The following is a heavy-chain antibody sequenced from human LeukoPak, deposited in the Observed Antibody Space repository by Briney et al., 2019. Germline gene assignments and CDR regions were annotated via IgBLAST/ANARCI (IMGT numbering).Heavy chain of an antibody. Sequence: AASVKVSCKASGYTFTGYVIHWVRRAPGQGLEWMGWISPNSGGTNYAQKFQGRVTMTRNTSISTAYMELSSLRSEDTAVYYCARDGGSNYYYYGMDVWGQGTTVTVSS. CDR2: ISPNSGGT. J-gene: IGHJ6*02. CDR1: GYTFTGYV. D-gene: IGHD2-15*01. V-gene: IGHV1-2*02. CDR3: ARDGGSNYYYYGMDV.